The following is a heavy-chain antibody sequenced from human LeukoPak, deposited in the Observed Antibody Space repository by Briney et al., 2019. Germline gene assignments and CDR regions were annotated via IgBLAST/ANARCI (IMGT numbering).Heavy chain of an antibody. Sequence: GESLQISCKGSGYSFTSYWIGWVRRMPGKGLEWMGIIYPGDSDTRYSPSFQGQVTISADKSISTAYLQWSSLKASDTAMYYCARPQASLGSLPPDYWGQGTLVTVSS. D-gene: IGHD2-15*01. J-gene: IGHJ4*02. CDR3: ARPQASLGSLPPDY. CDR2: IYPGDSDT. CDR1: GYSFTSYW. V-gene: IGHV5-51*01.